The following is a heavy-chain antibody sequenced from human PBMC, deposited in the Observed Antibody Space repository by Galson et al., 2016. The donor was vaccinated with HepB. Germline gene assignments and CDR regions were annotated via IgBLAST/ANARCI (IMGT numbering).Heavy chain of an antibody. J-gene: IGHJ6*02. D-gene: IGHD3-3*02. CDR3: ARTHFWSGYSRNYGIDV. CDR2: ITPNNGGT. V-gene: IGHV1-2*02. CDR1: GYTFIDYY. Sequence: SVKVSCKASGYTFIDYYIHWLRQAPGQGLEWMGWITPNNGGTFYAQKFQDRVTITRDTSINSVYMEMIRVASDDTAMYYCARTHFWSGYSRNYGIDVWGQGTTVIVSS.